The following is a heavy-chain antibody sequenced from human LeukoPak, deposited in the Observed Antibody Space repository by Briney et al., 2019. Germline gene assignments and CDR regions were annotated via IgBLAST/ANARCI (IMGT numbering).Heavy chain of an antibody. Sequence: GRSLRLSCAASGFTFSSYGMHWVRQAPGKGLEWVAFIRYDGSNKYYADSVKGRFTISRDNSKNTLYLQMNSLRAEDTAVYYCAKDYPIYCSSTSCASFDYWGQGTLVTVSS. D-gene: IGHD2-2*01. V-gene: IGHV3-30*02. J-gene: IGHJ4*02. CDR3: AKDYPIYCSSTSCASFDY. CDR1: GFTFSSYG. CDR2: IRYDGSNK.